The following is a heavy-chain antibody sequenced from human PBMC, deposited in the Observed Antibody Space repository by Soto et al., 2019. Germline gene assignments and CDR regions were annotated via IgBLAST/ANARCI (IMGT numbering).Heavy chain of an antibody. CDR2: ISGSGGST. D-gene: IGHD1-26*01. Sequence: EVQLLESGGGLVQPGGSLRLSCAASGFTFSSYAMSWVRQAPGKGLEWVSAISGSGGSTYYADSVKGRFTISRDNSKNALYLQMNSLRAEDTAVYYCANWSVGATHYYYGMDVWGQGTTVTVSS. J-gene: IGHJ6*02. V-gene: IGHV3-23*01. CDR1: GFTFSSYA. CDR3: ANWSVGATHYYYGMDV.